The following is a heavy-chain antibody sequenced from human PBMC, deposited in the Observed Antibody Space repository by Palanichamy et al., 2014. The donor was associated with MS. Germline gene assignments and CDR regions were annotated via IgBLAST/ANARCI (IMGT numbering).Heavy chain of an antibody. V-gene: IGHV4-30-4*01. CDR2: IYFSGST. Sequence: QVQLQESGPGLVKPSQTLSLTCTVFGASINGGDYYWNWIRRPPGKGLEYIGYIYFSGSTYYNPSLKSRVIMSMDRSKNHFSLTLSSVTAADTAFYFCARASVGLPNFDFWGQGTLVAVSS. CDR3: ARASVGLPNFDF. D-gene: IGHD1-26*01. CDR1: GASINGGDYY. J-gene: IGHJ4*02.